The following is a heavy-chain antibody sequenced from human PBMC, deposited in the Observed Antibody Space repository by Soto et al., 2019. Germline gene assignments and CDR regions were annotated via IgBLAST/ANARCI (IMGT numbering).Heavy chain of an antibody. CDR2: IIPIFGTA. J-gene: IGHJ4*02. D-gene: IGHD5-18*01. V-gene: IGHV1-69*06. Sequence: SVKVSCKASGGTFSSYAISWVRQAPGQGLEWMGGIIPIFGTANYAQKFQGRVTITADKSTSTAYMELSSLRSEDTAVYYCARDHVTDMVRPWAPAYWYYFDYWGQGTMVTVS. CDR3: ARDHVTDMVRPWAPAYWYYFDY. CDR1: GGTFSSYA.